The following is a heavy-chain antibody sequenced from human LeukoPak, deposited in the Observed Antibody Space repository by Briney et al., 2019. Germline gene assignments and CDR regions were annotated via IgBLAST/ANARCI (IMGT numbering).Heavy chain of an antibody. CDR1: GFTFSSYG. D-gene: IGHD3-16*01. V-gene: IGHV3-33*01. Sequence: GGSLRLSCAASGFTFSSYGMHWVRQAPGKGLEWVAVIWYDGSNKYYADSVKGRFTISRDNSKNTLYLQMNSLRAEDTAVYYCASVSPVSRYYFDYWGQGTLVTVSS. J-gene: IGHJ4*02. CDR2: IWYDGSNK. CDR3: ASVSPVSRYYFDY.